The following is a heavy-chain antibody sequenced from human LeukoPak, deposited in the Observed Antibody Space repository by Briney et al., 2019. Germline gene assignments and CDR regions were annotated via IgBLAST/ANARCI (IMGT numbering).Heavy chain of an antibody. J-gene: IGHJ5*02. Sequence: ASVKVSCKASGYTFTSYYVHWVRQAPGQGLEWMGIINPSGGSTSYTQKFQGRVTMTRDTSTSTAYMELSSLRSEDTAVYYCAKYWSGWGFDPWGQGTLVTVSS. D-gene: IGHD6-19*01. CDR1: GYTFTSYY. V-gene: IGHV1-46*01. CDR3: AKYWSGWGFDP. CDR2: INPSGGST.